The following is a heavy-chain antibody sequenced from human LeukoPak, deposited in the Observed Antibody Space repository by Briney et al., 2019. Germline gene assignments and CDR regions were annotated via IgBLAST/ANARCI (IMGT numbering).Heavy chain of an antibody. Sequence: PEGSLRLSCAASGFTFSTYSMNWVRQAPGKGLEWVSYISSSSSAIYYADSVKGRFTISRDNAKNSLYLQMNSLRDEDTAVYYCARPSSGYFDYWGQGTLVTVSS. V-gene: IGHV3-48*02. J-gene: IGHJ4*02. CDR3: ARPSSGYFDY. CDR2: ISSSSSAI. CDR1: GFTFSTYS. D-gene: IGHD6-25*01.